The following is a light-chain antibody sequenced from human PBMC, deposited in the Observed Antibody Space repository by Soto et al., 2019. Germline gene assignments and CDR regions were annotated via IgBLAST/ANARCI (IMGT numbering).Light chain of an antibody. CDR1: QSVSSSY. CDR2: GAS. CDR3: QQYGSSPRLT. Sequence: EIVLTQSPGTLSLSPGERATLSCRASQSVSSSYLAWYQQKPGQAPRLLIYGASSRATGILDRFSGSGSGTDFTLTISSLEPEDFAVYYCQQYGSSPRLTFGGGTKVEIK. V-gene: IGKV3-20*01. J-gene: IGKJ4*01.